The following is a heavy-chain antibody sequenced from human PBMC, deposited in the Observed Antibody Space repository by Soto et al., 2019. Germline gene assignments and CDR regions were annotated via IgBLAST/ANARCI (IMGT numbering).Heavy chain of an antibody. Sequence: ESGGGLVQPGGSLRLSCAASGLTVSTNPMSWVRQAPGKGLEWVSVIYTGGGTHYADSVKGRFTISRDNSKNTVNLQMNSMRPEDTAVYYCARDGSGHWGQGTLVTVSS. CDR3: ARDGSGH. J-gene: IGHJ4*02. V-gene: IGHV3-66*01. CDR2: IYTGGGT. CDR1: GLTVSTNP.